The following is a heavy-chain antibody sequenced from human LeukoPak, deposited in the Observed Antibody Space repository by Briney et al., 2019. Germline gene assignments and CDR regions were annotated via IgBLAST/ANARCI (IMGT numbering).Heavy chain of an antibody. CDR2: ISSSSSTI. Sequence: PGGSLRLSCAASGFTFSSYSMNWVRQAPGKGLEWVSYISSSSSTIYYADSVKGRFTISRDNAKNSLYLQMNSLRAEDTAVYYCVRHLDAFDIWGQGTMVTVSS. CDR3: VRHLDAFDI. CDR1: GFTFSSYS. J-gene: IGHJ3*02. V-gene: IGHV3-48*04.